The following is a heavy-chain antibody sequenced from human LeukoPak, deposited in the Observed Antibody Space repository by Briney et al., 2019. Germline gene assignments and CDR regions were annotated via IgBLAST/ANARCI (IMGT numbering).Heavy chain of an antibody. Sequence: GGSLILSCATSGFTFSTSWMHWVRQAPGKGLVWVSRINTDGNTRDYADSVKGRFTIPSNNTKTTLYLQMNSLRAEDPAVYYCVRDMGYYDKVWGQGTLVTVSS. D-gene: IGHD3-22*01. V-gene: IGHV3-74*01. CDR3: VRDMGYYDKV. CDR1: GFTFSTSW. J-gene: IGHJ4*02. CDR2: INTDGNTR.